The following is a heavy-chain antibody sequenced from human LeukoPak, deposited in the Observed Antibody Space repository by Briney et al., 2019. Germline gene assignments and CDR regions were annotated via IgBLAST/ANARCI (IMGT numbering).Heavy chain of an antibody. Sequence: GGSLRLSCAASGFTFSSYSMNWVRQAPGKGLEWVSSISSSSSYIYYADSVKGRFSISRDNSKNTLYLQMNSLRPEDTAVYYCACGGTGHYYASGTYYQSYYFDYWGQGSLVTVSS. CDR2: ISSSSSYI. CDR1: GFTFSSYS. CDR3: ACGGTGHYYASGTYYQSYYFDY. V-gene: IGHV3-21*01. J-gene: IGHJ4*02. D-gene: IGHD3-10*01.